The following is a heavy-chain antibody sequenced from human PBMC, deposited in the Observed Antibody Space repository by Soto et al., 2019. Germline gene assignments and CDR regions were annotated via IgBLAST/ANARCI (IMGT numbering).Heavy chain of an antibody. CDR3: ASSRYQLLYGIWFDP. V-gene: IGHV4-39*01. CDR1: GGSISSSSYY. D-gene: IGHD2-2*02. CDR2: IYYSGST. Sequence: PSETLSLTCTVSGGSISSSSYYWGWLRQPPGKGLEWIGSIYYSGSTYYNPSLKSRVTISVDTSKNQFSLKLSSVTAADTAVYYCASSRYQLLYGIWFDPWGRGTLVTVSS. J-gene: IGHJ5*02.